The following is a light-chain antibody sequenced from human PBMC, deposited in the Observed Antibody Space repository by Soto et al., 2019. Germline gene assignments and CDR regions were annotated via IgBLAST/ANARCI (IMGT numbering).Light chain of an antibody. CDR3: AVWDDSLNGWV. CDR2: NND. J-gene: IGLJ3*02. CDR1: SSNIGSNT. V-gene: IGLV1-44*01. Sequence: QSVLTQAPSASGTPGQRVTISCSGTSSNIGSNTVNWYQQLPGTAPKLLIYNNDQRPSGVPDRFSGSKSGTSASLAIGGLQTEDEADCYCAVWDDSLNGWVFGGGTKLTVL.